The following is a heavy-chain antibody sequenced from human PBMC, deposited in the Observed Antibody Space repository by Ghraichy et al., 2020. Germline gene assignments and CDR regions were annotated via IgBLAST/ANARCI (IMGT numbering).Heavy chain of an antibody. CDR3: TPVSSYGLGHYYHTKY. J-gene: IGHJ4*02. V-gene: IGHV3-74*01. CDR2: INGDGTST. Sequence: GESLNISCAASGFAISNNWMHWVRQAPGKGLVWVSRINGDGTSTNYADSVKGRFTISRDNAKNTLYLQMNSLRAEDTAVYYCTPVSSYGLGHYYHTKYWGPGTVVIVSS. CDR1: GFAISNNW. D-gene: IGHD3-10*01.